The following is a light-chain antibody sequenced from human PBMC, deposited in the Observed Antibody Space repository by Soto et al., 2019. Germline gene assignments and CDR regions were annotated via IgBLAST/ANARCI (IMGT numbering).Light chain of an antibody. CDR3: QQYNDWPLT. V-gene: IGKV3-15*01. Sequence: EIVLPQSPGTLSLSPGERATLSCRASQSVRSNLAWYQQKPGQAPSLLIYGAFTRATGIPARFSGTGSGTEFTLTISSLQSEDFALYYCQQYNDWPLTFGQGTKVDNK. J-gene: IGKJ1*01. CDR1: QSVRSN. CDR2: GAF.